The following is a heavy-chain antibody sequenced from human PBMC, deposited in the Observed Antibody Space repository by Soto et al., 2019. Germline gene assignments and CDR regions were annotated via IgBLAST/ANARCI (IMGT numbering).Heavy chain of an antibody. CDR2: ISGSGGST. Sequence: EVQLLESGGGLVQPGGSLRLSCASSGFTFNNYAMSWVRQAPGKGLEWVSGISGSGGSTYYADSVKGRFTISRDNSKNTLYLQMNSLRAEDTAVYYCAKDRSRYYYSYGMDVWGQGTTVTVSS. J-gene: IGHJ6*02. V-gene: IGHV3-23*01. CDR3: AKDRSRYYYSYGMDV. CDR1: GFTFNNYA.